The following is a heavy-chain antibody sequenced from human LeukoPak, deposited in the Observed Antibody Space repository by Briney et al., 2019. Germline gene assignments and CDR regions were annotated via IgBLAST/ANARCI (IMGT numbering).Heavy chain of an antibody. V-gene: IGHV3-11*01. CDR3: AGRYCTPSSCYSDY. CDR2: ISDGGRPL. CDR1: GFIFSDYY. J-gene: IGHJ4*02. Sequence: GGSLRLSCAASGFIFSDYYMSWIRQAPGKGLEWVSFISDGGRPLHYADSVKGRFTISRDNAKNSLYLQMNSLRDEDTAVYFCAGRYCTPSSCYSDYWGQGALVTDSS. D-gene: IGHD2-8*01.